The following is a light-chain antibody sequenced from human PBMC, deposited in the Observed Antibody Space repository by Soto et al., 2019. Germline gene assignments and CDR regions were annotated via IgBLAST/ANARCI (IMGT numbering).Light chain of an antibody. CDR3: QKYYSPPT. Sequence: IMMTQSPDSLTLSLGERATISCKSNLSLLFNARDYLAWYQQKSGRPPNLLLYCASRRESGTPDRFTGSGSGTSITLTSDTLHSEDVAVYYCQKYYSPPTFGQGTKVEI. V-gene: IGKV4-1*01. CDR1: LSLLFNARDY. CDR2: CAS. J-gene: IGKJ1*01.